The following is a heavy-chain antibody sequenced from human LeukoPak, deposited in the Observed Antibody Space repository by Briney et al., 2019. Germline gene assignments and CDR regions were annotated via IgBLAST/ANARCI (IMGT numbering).Heavy chain of an antibody. V-gene: IGHV4-34*01. J-gene: IGHJ4*02. CDR1: GGSFSGYY. CDR3: ARRKLTMVRGLFDY. CDR2: INHSGST. D-gene: IGHD3-10*01. Sequence: SETLSLTCAVYGGSFSGYYWSWIRQPPGKGLEWIGEINHSGSTNYNPSLKSRVTISVDTSKNQFSLKPSSVTAADTAVYYCARRKLTMVRGLFDYWGQGTLVTVSS.